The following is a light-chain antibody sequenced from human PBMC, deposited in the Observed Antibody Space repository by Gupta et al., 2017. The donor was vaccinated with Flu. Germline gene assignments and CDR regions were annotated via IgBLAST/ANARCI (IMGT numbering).Light chain of an antibody. CDR2: DNN. CDR1: NSNIGNNF. J-gene: IGLJ3*02. Sequence: QKVTISCSGSNSNIGNNFVSWYQQLPGTTPKLLIYDNNKRPSGIPDRFSGSKSGTSATLGITGLQTGDEADYFCATWDNNLRGVFGGGTKLTV. V-gene: IGLV1-51*01. CDR3: ATWDNNLRGV.